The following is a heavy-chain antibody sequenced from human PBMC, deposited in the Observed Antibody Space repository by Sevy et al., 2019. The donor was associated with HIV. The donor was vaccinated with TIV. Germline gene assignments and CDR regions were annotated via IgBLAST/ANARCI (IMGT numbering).Heavy chain of an antibody. CDR3: TRWKAAQSIFDY. CDR2: LKSDVYGGTV. Sequence: GGSLRLSCTASGFTFGDYCMSWVRQAPGKGLEWVAFLKSDVYGGTVDHAASVRSRFVISRDDSKTIAYLQMNDLKTEEAGVYYCTRWKAAQSIFDYWGQGALVTVSS. CDR1: GFTFGDYC. V-gene: IGHV3-49*04. J-gene: IGHJ4*02. D-gene: IGHD6-13*01.